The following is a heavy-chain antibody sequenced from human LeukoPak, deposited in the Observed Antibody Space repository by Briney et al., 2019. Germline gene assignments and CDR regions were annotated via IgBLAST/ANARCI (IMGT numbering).Heavy chain of an antibody. J-gene: IGHJ5*02. CDR3: ARGGIVVVPIDP. CDR2: IYYSGST. D-gene: IGHD2-2*01. CDR1: SGSISSSSYS. V-gene: IGHV4-31*03. Sequence: PSETLSLTCTVSSGSISSSSYSWRWIRQHPGKGLEWIGYIYYSGSTYYNPSLKSRVTISVDTSKNQFSLKLSSVTAADTAVYYCARGGIVVVPIDPWGQGTLVTVSS.